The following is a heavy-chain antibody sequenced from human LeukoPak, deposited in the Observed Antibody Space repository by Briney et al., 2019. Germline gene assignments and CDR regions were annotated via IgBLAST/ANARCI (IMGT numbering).Heavy chain of an antibody. CDR1: GFTFSSYT. V-gene: IGHV3-21*06. J-gene: IGHJ4*02. D-gene: IGHD3-10*01. Sequence: GGSLRLSCAASGFTFSSYTMNWVRQAPGKGLEWVSSITGTGYDIYYADSVRGRFTISRDNAKNSLFLRVNSLRAEDTALYYCTRDADPIELKDYWGQGSLVTVSS. CDR2: ITGTGYDI. CDR3: TRDADPIELKDY.